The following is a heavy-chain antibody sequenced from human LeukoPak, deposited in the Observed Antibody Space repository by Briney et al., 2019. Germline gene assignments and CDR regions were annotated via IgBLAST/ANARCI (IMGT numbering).Heavy chain of an antibody. V-gene: IGHV3-9*01. Sequence: GGSLRLSCAASGFTLDDYAMHWVRQAPGKVLEWVAGFSWNSGSISYAVSVKGRFTISRDNGKNSLYLQMNSLRDEDTALYYCAKEPSYYDTRPLWRQGTLVTVSS. CDR1: GFTLDDYA. CDR2: FSWNSGSI. D-gene: IGHD3-22*01. J-gene: IGHJ4*02. CDR3: AKEPSYYDTRPL.